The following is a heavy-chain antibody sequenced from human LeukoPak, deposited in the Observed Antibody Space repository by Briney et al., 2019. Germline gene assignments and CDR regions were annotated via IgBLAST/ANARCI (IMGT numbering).Heavy chain of an antibody. V-gene: IGHV3-23*01. CDR1: GFTFISYA. J-gene: IGHJ3*02. Sequence: AESLRLTCAASGFTFISYARSWVRQPPGKGLDWVATIDSSGGDTYYPDSVKGPSPNSRDNSTNTLPMHMNSLRAEATAVYYCAKDESPRNRVYDDFDIWGPGTKVTVSS. D-gene: IGHD1-14*01. CDR3: AKDESPRNRVYDDFDI. CDR2: IDSSGGDT.